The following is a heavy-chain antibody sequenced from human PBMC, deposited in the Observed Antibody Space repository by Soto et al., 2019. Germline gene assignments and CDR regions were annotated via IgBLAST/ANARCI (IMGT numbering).Heavy chain of an antibody. J-gene: IGHJ4*02. CDR1: GFTFSSYA. V-gene: IGHV3-30-3*01. CDR3: ASPRLSSDGTTPIDY. D-gene: IGHD1-1*01. CDR2: ISYDGSNK. Sequence: QVQLVESGGGVVQPGRSLRLSCAASGFTFSSYAMHWVRQAPGKGLEWVAVISYDGSNKYYADSVKGRFTISRDNSTXTLYLQMNSLRAEDTAVYYCASPRLSSDGTTPIDYWGQGTLVTVSS.